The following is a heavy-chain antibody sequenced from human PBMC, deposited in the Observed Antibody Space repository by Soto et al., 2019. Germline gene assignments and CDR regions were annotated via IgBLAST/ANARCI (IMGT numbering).Heavy chain of an antibody. CDR3: ARGLYCSGGTCSDS. CDR1: GYTFTPHD. V-gene: IGHV1-8*01. CDR2: MNPNSGYI. Sequence: QVQLVQSGAEVKRPGASVKVSCKASGYTFTPHDINWVRQATGQGLEWMGRMNPNSGYIDFAQRFQGRLTMTTNTSISTAYMELSSLRSEDTVIYYCARGLYCSGGTCSDSWGQGTLVIVSS. J-gene: IGHJ4*02. D-gene: IGHD2-15*01.